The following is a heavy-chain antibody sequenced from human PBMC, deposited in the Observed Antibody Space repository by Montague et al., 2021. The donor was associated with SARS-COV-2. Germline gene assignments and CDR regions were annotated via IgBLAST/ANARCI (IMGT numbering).Heavy chain of an antibody. V-gene: IGHV4-61*02. D-gene: IGHD3-3*01. Sequence: TLSLTCTVSGGSISSGSYYWSWVRQPAGKGLEWIGRIYTSGSTNYNPSLKSRVTISVDTSKNQFSLKLSSVTAADTAVYYCAREGGITIFGVVIPYYFDYWGQGTLVTVSS. J-gene: IGHJ4*02. CDR2: IYTSGST. CDR1: GGSISSGSYY. CDR3: AREGGITIFGVVIPYYFDY.